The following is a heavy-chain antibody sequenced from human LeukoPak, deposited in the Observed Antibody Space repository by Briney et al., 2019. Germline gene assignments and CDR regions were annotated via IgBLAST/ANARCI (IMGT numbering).Heavy chain of an antibody. CDR2: IRSKAYGGTT. CDR3: TRDDGSKPFDY. J-gene: IGHJ4*02. D-gene: IGHD3-10*01. V-gene: IGHV3-49*03. Sequence: PGGSLRLSCTASGFTFGDYAMSWFRQAPGKGREWVGFIRSKAYGGTTEYAASVKGRFTISRDDSKSIAYLQMNSLKTEDTAVYYCTRDDGSKPFDYWGQGTLVTVSS. CDR1: GFTFGDYA.